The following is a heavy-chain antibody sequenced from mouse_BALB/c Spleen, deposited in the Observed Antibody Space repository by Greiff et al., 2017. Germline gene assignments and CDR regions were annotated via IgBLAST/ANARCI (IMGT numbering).Heavy chain of an antibody. CDR3: ESDYGSWFAY. CDR2: INPSSGYT. J-gene: IGHJ3*01. V-gene: IGHV1-4*01. Sequence: QVQLQQSGAELARPGASVKMSCKASGYTFTGYTMHWVKQRPGQGLEWIGYINPSSGYTNYNQKFKDKATLTADKSSSTAYMQLSSLTSEDSAVYYCESDYGSWFAYWGQGTLVTVSA. CDR1: GYTFTGYT. D-gene: IGHD1-2*01.